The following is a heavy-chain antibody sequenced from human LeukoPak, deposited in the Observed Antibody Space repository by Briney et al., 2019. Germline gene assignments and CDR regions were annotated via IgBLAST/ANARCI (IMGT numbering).Heavy chain of an antibody. CDR2: IWDDGNNK. J-gene: IGHJ3*02. V-gene: IGHV3-33*01. CDR1: GFIFSSYG. Sequence: GGSLRLSCAASGFIFSSYGMHWVRQAPGKGLEWVAVIWDDGNNKYYADSVKGRFTISRDNSKNTLNLQMNSLRAEDTAVYYCTRDPTPGTFDIWGQGTMVTVSS. CDR3: TRDPTPGTFDI.